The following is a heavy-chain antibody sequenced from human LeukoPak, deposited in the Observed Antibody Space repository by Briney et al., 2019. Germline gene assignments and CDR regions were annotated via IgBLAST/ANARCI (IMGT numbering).Heavy chain of an antibody. D-gene: IGHD5-18*01. V-gene: IGHV3-23*01. CDR1: GFTFSSYA. CDR3: AKGGTAMVTAFDY. CDR2: ISGSGGST. J-gene: IGHJ4*02. Sequence: PGGSLRLSCAASGFTFSSYAMSWVRQAPGKGLEWVSAISGSGGSTYYADSVKGRFTISRDNSKSTLYLQMNSLRAEDTAVYYCAKGGTAMVTAFDYWGQGTLVTVSS.